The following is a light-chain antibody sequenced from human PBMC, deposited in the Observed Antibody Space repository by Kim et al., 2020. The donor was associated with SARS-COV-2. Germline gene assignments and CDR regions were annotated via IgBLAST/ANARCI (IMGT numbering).Light chain of an antibody. CDR1: QSIGTR. CDR3: QQSHSTPWLT. Sequence: DIQMTQSPSSLAASVGDRVTIACRASQSIGTRLNRYQQRPGKAPKLLIYAASSLQSGVPSRFSGSGSGTDFTLTISSLQPEDFATYYCQQSHSTPWLTFGGGTKVDIK. CDR2: AAS. V-gene: IGKV1-39*01. J-gene: IGKJ4*01.